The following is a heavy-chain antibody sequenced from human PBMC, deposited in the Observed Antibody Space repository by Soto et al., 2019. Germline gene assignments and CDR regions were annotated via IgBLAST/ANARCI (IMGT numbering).Heavy chain of an antibody. Sequence: ASVKVSCKASGYTFTSYGISWVRQAPGQGLEWMGWISAYNGNTNYAQKLQGRVTMTTDTSTSTAYMELRSLRSDDTAVYYCARDSPYSSSSYRRFDPWGQGTLVTVSS. V-gene: IGHV1-18*01. J-gene: IGHJ5*02. CDR1: GYTFTSYG. CDR2: ISAYNGNT. CDR3: ARDSPYSSSSYRRFDP. D-gene: IGHD6-6*01.